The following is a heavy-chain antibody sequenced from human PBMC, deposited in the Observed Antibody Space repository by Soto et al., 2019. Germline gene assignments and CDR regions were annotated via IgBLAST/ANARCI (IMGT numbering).Heavy chain of an antibody. CDR1: GFTFSDYY. J-gene: IGHJ3*02. D-gene: IGHD1-26*01. Sequence: QVRLVESGGGLVEPGGSLRLSCGASGFTFSDYYMTWIRQAPGKGLEWVSYIAGTSYYTNYADSVKGRFIISRDNAKSSLYLQMKSVRAEDTAVYYCARAKSSGRDDAFDIWGQGTVVTVSS. CDR2: IAGTSYYT. V-gene: IGHV3-11*05. CDR3: ARAKSSGRDDAFDI.